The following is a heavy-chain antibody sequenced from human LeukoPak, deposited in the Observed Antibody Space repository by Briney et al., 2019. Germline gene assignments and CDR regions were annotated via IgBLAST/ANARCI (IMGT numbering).Heavy chain of an antibody. Sequence: ASVKVSCKASGYTFTSYGISWVRQAPGQGLEWMGWISAYNGNTNYAQKLQGRVTMTTDTSTSTAYVELRSLRSDDTAVYYCARDYYGSGSYFGSPDLDYWGQGTLVTVSS. CDR2: ISAYNGNT. V-gene: IGHV1-18*01. J-gene: IGHJ4*02. CDR3: ARDYYGSGSYFGSPDLDY. D-gene: IGHD3-10*01. CDR1: GYTFTSYG.